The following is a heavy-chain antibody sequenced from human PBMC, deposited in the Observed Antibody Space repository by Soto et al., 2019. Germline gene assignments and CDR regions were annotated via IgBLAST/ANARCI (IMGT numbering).Heavy chain of an antibody. V-gene: IGHV3-73*01. CDR2: IRNKANSYAT. Sequence: GGSLRLSCAASGFTFSCSSVHWVRQASGKGLEWVGRIRNKANSYATAYAASVRGRFTISRDDSKNTAFLQMNSLNTEDTAVYYCISHSPEDMIRTWGQGTLVTVSS. D-gene: IGHD2-15*01. CDR1: GFTFSCSS. CDR3: ISHSPEDMIRT. J-gene: IGHJ4*02.